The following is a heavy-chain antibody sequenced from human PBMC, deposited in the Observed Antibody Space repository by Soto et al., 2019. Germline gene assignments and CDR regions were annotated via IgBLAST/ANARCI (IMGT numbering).Heavy chain of an antibody. V-gene: IGHV3-15*01. CDR3: TTDSCSSTSCHDY. Sequence: GGSLRLSCAASGFTFSNAWMSWVRQAPGKGLEWVGRIKSKTDGGTTDYAAPVKGRFTISRDDSKNTLYLQMNSLKTEDTAVYYCTTDSCSSTSCHDYWGQGTLVTVSS. D-gene: IGHD2-2*01. J-gene: IGHJ4*02. CDR1: GFTFSNAW. CDR2: IKSKTDGGTT.